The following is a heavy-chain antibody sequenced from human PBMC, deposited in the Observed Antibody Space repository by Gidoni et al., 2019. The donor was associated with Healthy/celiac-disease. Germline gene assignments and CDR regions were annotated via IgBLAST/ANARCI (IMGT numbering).Heavy chain of an antibody. CDR2: INHSGST. CDR1: GGSFSGYY. V-gene: IGHV4-34*01. Sequence: QVQLQQWGAGLLNPSEPLSLTCSVYGGSFSGYYWSLIRQPPGTGLEWIGEINHSGSTNYNPSLKSRVTISVDTSKNQVSRKLSSVTAADTAVYYCARVHPREIGLMVYAGSRGLAHEPGAFDIWGQGTMVTVSS. CDR3: ARVHPREIGLMVYAGSRGLAHEPGAFDI. J-gene: IGHJ3*02. D-gene: IGHD2-8*01.